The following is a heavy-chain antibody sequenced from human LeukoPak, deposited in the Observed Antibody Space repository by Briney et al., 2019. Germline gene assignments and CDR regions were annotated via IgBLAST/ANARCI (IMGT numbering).Heavy chain of an antibody. CDR2: ISTSSGSV. Sequence: GGSLRLSCAASGFTFSNYNLNWVRQAPGKGLEWVSYISTSSGSVFCADSVKGRFTISRDNAKNSLYLQMNSLRAEDTAVYYCARGGDPAYWGQGTLVTVSS. CDR3: ARGGDPAY. D-gene: IGHD2-21*02. CDR1: GFTFSNYN. J-gene: IGHJ4*02. V-gene: IGHV3-48*04.